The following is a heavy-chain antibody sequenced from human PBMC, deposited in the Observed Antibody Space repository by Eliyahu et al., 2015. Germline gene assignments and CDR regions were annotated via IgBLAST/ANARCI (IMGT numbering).Heavy chain of an antibody. Sequence: QVQLQESGPGLVKPSGTLSLTCAVSGGXISSSXWWSXVRQPPGKGLXWXGEIYHSGSTNHNPSLKSRVXISVDKSKNXFSLKLSXVTAADTAVYYXASGGGVITHYMDVWGKGTTVTVSS. CDR3: ASGGGVITHYMDV. CDR2: IYHSGST. V-gene: IGHV4-4*02. CDR1: GGXISSSXW. D-gene: IGHD3-22*01. J-gene: IGHJ6*03.